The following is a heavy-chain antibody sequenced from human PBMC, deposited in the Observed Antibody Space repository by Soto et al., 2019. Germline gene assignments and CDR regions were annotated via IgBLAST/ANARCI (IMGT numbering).Heavy chain of an antibody. V-gene: IGHV5-51*01. CDR3: ARTSMVRGVPDAFDI. Sequence: GESLTISCRCSGYSFTRYWIGWVRQMPGKGLEWMGIIYPGDSDTRYSPSFQGQVTISADKSISTAYLQWSSLKASDTAMYYCARTSMVRGVPDAFDIWGQGTMVTVSS. CDR1: GYSFTRYW. CDR2: IYPGDSDT. J-gene: IGHJ3*02. D-gene: IGHD3-10*01.